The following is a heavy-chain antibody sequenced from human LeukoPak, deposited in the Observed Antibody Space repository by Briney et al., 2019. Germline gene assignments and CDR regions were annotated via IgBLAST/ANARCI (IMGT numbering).Heavy chain of an antibody. CDR3: ARERVYGGNSDGMDV. Sequence: PGGSLRLSCAASGFTFSSYDMHWVRQATGKGLEWVSAIGTAGDTYYPGSVKGRFTISRENAKNSLYLQMNSLRAGDTAVYYCARERVYGGNSDGMDVWGQGTTVTVSS. D-gene: IGHD4-23*01. V-gene: IGHV3-13*01. J-gene: IGHJ6*02. CDR2: IGTAGDT. CDR1: GFTFSSYD.